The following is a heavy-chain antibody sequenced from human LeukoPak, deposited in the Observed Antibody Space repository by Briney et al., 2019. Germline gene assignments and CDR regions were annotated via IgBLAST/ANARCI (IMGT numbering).Heavy chain of an antibody. V-gene: IGHV3-30*04. Sequence: PGRSLRLSCAASGFNFNTFSLHWVRQAPGKGLEWVALISYDGSNKNYASSVKGRFTISRDNSRNTLYLQMNSLRAEDTAVYYCGRGIAQTTLNAFDIWGQGTEVIVSS. CDR3: GRGIAQTTLNAFDI. D-gene: IGHD4-11*01. J-gene: IGHJ3*02. CDR2: ISYDGSNK. CDR1: GFNFNTFS.